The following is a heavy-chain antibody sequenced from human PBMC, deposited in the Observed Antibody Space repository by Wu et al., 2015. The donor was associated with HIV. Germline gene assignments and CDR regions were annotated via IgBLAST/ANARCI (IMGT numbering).Heavy chain of an antibody. CDR1: GYTFSDYY. CDR3: ARDRAXMTSVNMYFDY. Sequence: QVQLVQSGAEVKEPGASVKVSCKASGYTFSDYYVHWVRQAPGQGLEWMGWTNPNTGDTKYPKKFQGRVTMTRDTSIRTAYMELSRLRSDDTAVYYCARDRAXMTSVNMYFDYWGQGTLVTVAS. CDR2: TNPNTGDT. J-gene: IGHJ4*02. V-gene: IGHV1-2*02. D-gene: IGHD2/OR15-2a*01.